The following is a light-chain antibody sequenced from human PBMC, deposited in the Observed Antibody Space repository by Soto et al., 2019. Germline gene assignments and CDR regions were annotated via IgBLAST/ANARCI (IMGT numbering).Light chain of an antibody. CDR2: AAP. V-gene: IGKV1-39*01. CDR1: QSISSY. J-gene: IGKJ5*01. CDR3: QQSYSTPHT. Sequence: DIQMTQSPSSLSASVGDRVTITCRASQSISSYLNWYQQKPGKAPKILIYAAPSLQSGVPSRFSGSGSGTDGTITISSLQTEDGATYYCQQSYSTPHTFGQGTRLEIK.